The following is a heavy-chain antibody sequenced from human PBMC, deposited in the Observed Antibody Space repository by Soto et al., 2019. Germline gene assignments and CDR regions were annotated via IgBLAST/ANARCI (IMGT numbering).Heavy chain of an antibody. D-gene: IGHD6-13*01. CDR2: IDSGGST. CDR3: ARVHPYSSSWYNYYYGMDV. Sequence: GGSLRLSCAASGFTVSSNYMSWVRQAPGEGLEWVSVIDSGGSTYYADSVKGRFTISRDNSKNTLYLQMNSLRAEDTAVYYCARVHPYSSSWYNYYYGMDVWGQGTTVTVS. V-gene: IGHV3-53*01. CDR1: GFTVSSNY. J-gene: IGHJ6*02.